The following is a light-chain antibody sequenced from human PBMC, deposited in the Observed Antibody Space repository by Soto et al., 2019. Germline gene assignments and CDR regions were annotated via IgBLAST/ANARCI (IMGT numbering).Light chain of an antibody. CDR3: QQRANWPPTWT. V-gene: IGKV3-11*01. Sequence: EIVLTQSPATLSLSPGDRATLSCRTSQTISRFIAWYQHRPGQAPRLLIYAASSRATGIPARFSGSGSGTDFTLTISSLEPEDSAVYYCQQRANWPPTWTFGQGTKVEIK. J-gene: IGKJ1*01. CDR1: QTISRF. CDR2: AAS.